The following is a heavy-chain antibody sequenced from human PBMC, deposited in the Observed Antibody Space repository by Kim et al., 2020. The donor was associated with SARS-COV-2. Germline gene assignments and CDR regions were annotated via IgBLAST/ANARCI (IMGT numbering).Heavy chain of an antibody. CDR3: ARSIRYFDWFSFDY. V-gene: IGHV3-53*01. Sequence: ADSVKGRFTISRDNSKNTLYLQMNSLRAEDTAVYYCARSIRYFDWFSFDYWGQGTLVTVSS. J-gene: IGHJ4*02. D-gene: IGHD3-9*01.